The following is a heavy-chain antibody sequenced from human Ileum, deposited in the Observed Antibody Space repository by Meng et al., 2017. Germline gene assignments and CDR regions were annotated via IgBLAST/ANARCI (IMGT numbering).Heavy chain of an antibody. CDR3: ARHGGYYQDF. CDR2: IDHRGSA. J-gene: IGHJ4*02. V-gene: IGHV4-4*02. Sequence: SETLSLTCSVSGASVSVNSYWSWVRQPPGRGLELIGQIDHRGSAYYRPSLNSRVTMSLDKSRNQFSLRLTSVTAADTAVYYCARHGGYYQDFWGQGTLVTVSS. CDR1: GASVSVNSY. D-gene: IGHD4-23*01.